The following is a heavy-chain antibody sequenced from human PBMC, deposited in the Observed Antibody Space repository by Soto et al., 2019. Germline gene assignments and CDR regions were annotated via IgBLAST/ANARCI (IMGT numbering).Heavy chain of an antibody. J-gene: IGHJ4*02. Sequence: EVQLVESGGGLIQPGGSLRLSCAASGFTVSNSYMSWVRQATGKGLEWVSLVYRDGTTYYADSVKGRCTISRDKSKNTLYLQMHSLRAEDTAVYYCARDPAHSIGHYWGQGTLVTVSS. D-gene: IGHD3-22*01. V-gene: IGHV3-53*01. CDR3: ARDPAHSIGHY. CDR1: GFTVSNSY. CDR2: VYRDGTT.